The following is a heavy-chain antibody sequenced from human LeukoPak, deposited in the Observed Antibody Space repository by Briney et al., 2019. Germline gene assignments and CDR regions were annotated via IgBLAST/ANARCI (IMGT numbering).Heavy chain of an antibody. Sequence: PGGSLILSCAASGFTFSSYGMHWVRQAPGKGLEWVAFIRYDGSNKYYADSVKGRFTISRDNSKNTLYLQMNSLRAEDTAVYYCAKGTERYFDWTPFDYWGQGTLVTVSS. CDR3: AKGTERYFDWTPFDY. J-gene: IGHJ4*02. CDR1: GFTFSSYG. CDR2: IRYDGSNK. D-gene: IGHD3-9*01. V-gene: IGHV3-30*02.